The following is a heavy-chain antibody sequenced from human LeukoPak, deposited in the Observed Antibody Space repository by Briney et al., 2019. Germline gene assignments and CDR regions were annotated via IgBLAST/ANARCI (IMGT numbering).Heavy chain of an antibody. V-gene: IGHV3-30*04. CDR1: GFTFSSYA. CDR3: ARCGYYYGSGSYYNYFDY. D-gene: IGHD3-10*01. J-gene: IGHJ4*02. CDR2: ISYDGSNK. Sequence: PGGSLRLSCAASGFTFSSYAMHWVRQAPGKGLEWVAVISYDGSNKYYADSVKGRFTISRDNSKNTLYLQMNSLRPEDTAVYYCARCGYYYGSGSYYNYFDYWGQGTLVTVSS.